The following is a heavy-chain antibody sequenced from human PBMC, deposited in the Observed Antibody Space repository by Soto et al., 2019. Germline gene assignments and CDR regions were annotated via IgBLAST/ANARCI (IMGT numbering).Heavy chain of an antibody. CDR3: ASVAKTIIWPDN. CDR2: IYYRGTT. J-gene: IGHJ4*02. V-gene: IGHV4-39*07. CDR1: GGSISSDNCL. Sequence: PSETLSLTCTVSGGSISSDNCLWGWIRQPPGKGLEWIGNIYYRGTTYYNPSLKSRVTISVDTSKNQFSLKLSSVTSADTAVYYCASVAKTIIWPDNWGQGTLVTVSS.